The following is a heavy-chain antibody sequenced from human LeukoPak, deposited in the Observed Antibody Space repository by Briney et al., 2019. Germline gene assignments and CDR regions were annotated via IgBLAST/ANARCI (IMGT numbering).Heavy chain of an antibody. CDR3: AKDIVSGCSGYFHLEDY. J-gene: IGHJ4*02. CDR2: ISWNSGSI. CDR1: GFTFDDYA. D-gene: IGHD3-22*01. V-gene: IGHV3-9*01. Sequence: PGRSLRLSCAASGFTFDDYAMHWVGQARGKGLEWVSGISWNSGSIGYADSVKGRFTISRDNAKDSLYLQMNSLRAEDTAFYYCAKDIVSGCSGYFHLEDYWGQGTQVTVSS.